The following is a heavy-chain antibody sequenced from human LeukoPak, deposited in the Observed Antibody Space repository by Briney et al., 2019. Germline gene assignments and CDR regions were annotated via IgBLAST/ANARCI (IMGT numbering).Heavy chain of an antibody. CDR3: ARAVAGSLDSYYFDY. J-gene: IGHJ4*02. CDR1: GYSFTNFD. Sequence: ASVKVSCKASGYSFTNFDITWVRQATGQGPEWMGWVNPNSGYTAYAQKFQGRVTMTRDTSMSAAYMELSSLRSEDTAVYYCARAVAGSLDSYYFDYWGQGTLVTVSS. CDR2: VNPNSGYT. V-gene: IGHV1-8*01. D-gene: IGHD6-19*01.